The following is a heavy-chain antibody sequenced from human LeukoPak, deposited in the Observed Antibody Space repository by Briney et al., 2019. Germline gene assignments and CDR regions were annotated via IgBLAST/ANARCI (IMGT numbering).Heavy chain of an antibody. Sequence: PSETLSLTCTVPGGSISSYYWSWIRQPPGKGLEWIGYIYYSGSTNYNPSLKSRVTISVDTSKNQFPLKLSSVTAADTAVYYCARAPSRAPNVWFDPWGQGTLVTVSS. J-gene: IGHJ5*02. CDR3: ARAPSRAPNVWFDP. CDR1: GGSISSYY. V-gene: IGHV4-59*01. CDR2: IYYSGST.